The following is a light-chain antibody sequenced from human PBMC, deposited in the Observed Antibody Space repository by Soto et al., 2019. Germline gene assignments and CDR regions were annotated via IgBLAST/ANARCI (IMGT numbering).Light chain of an antibody. CDR3: GAWENSLTVYV. V-gene: IGLV1-51*01. J-gene: IGLJ1*01. Sequence: QSVLTQPPSVSAAPGQEVTISCSGSSSNIAANSVSWYQHLPGTAPKLLIYDSDRRPSGIPARFSGSKSGTSATLGITGLQTVDEADYYCGAWENSLTVYVFGSGTKVTVL. CDR2: DSD. CDR1: SSNIAANS.